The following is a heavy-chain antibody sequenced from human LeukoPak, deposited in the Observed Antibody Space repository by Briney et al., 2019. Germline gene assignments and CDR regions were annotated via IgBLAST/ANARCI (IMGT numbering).Heavy chain of an antibody. D-gene: IGHD1-26*01. CDR1: GFTFSSYG. CDR2: IRYDGSNK. CDR3: VKDATLNPYSGSYSDY. Sequence: GGSLRLSCAASGFTFSSYGMHWVRQAPGKGLEWVAFIRYDGSNKYYADSVKGRFTISRDNSENTLSLQMNNLRAEDTALYYCVKDATLNPYSGSYSDYWGQGTLVTVSS. J-gene: IGHJ4*02. V-gene: IGHV3-30*02.